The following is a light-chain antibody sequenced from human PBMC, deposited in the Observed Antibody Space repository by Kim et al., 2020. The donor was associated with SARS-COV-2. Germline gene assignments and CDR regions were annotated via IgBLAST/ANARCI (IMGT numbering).Light chain of an antibody. CDR3: NSRDSSGDHVV. V-gene: IGLV3-19*01. Sequence: ALRQTVRRTCQGYSLRNYYATWYQQRPGQAPVLVLYGKYNRPSGIPDRFSGCASGNTASLTITGAQAEEEADYYCNSRDSSGDHVVFGGGTQLTVL. CDR1: SLRNYY. J-gene: IGLJ3*02. CDR2: GKY.